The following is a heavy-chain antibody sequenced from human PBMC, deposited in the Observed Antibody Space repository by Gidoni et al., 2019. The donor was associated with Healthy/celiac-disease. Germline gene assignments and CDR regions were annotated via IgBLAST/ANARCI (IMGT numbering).Heavy chain of an antibody. Sequence: QLQLQESGPGLVKPSETLSLTCTVSGGSISSSSYYWGWIRQPPGKRLEWIGSIYYSGSTYYNPSLKSRVTISVDTSKNQFSLKLSSVTAADTAVYYCARPGYSTFYFDPWGQGTLVTVSS. CDR2: IYYSGST. V-gene: IGHV4-39*01. J-gene: IGHJ5*02. D-gene: IGHD6-13*01. CDR1: GGSISSSSYY. CDR3: ARPGYSTFYFDP.